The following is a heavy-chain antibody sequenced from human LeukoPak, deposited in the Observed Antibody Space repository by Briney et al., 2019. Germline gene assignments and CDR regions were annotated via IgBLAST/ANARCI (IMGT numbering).Heavy chain of an antibody. Sequence: ASVKVSCKVSGYTLTELSMHWVRQAPGKGLEWMGGSDPEDGETIYAQKFQGRVTMTEDTSTDTAYMELSSLRSEDTAVYYCATMYYDYVWGSYRYTRYAFDIWGQGTMVTVSS. V-gene: IGHV1-24*01. CDR1: GYTLTELS. D-gene: IGHD3-16*02. CDR2: SDPEDGET. J-gene: IGHJ3*02. CDR3: ATMYYDYVWGSYRYTRYAFDI.